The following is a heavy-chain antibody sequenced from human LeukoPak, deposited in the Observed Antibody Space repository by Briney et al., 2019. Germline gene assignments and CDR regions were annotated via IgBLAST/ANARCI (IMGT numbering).Heavy chain of an antibody. CDR3: ARHDSNPDY. V-gene: IGHV5-51*01. J-gene: IGHJ4*02. D-gene: IGHD5-18*01. Sequence: HGESLKISCKGSGYNFANYWIAWVRQMPGKGLEWVGIIYPGDSDTRYSPSFQGQVTISVDKSISTVYLQWSSLKASDTAMYYCARHDSNPDYWGQGTLVTVSS. CDR2: IYPGDSDT. CDR1: GYNFANYW.